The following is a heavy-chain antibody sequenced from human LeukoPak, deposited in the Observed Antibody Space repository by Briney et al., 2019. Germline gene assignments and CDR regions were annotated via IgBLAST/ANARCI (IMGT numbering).Heavy chain of an antibody. CDR2: IYYSGST. CDR1: GVSISSYY. CDR3: ARDQIYYYDRSLT. V-gene: IGHV4-59*12. J-gene: IGHJ4*02. D-gene: IGHD3-22*01. Sequence: SETLSLTCTVSGVSISSYYWSWIRQPPGKGLEWIGYIYYSGSTYYNPSLKSRVTISVDTSKNQFSLKLSSVTAADTAVYFCARDQIYYYDRSLTWGQGTLVTVSS.